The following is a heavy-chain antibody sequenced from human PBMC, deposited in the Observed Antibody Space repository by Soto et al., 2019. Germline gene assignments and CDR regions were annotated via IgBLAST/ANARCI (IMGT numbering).Heavy chain of an antibody. V-gene: IGHV3-30*18. D-gene: IGHD6-6*01. J-gene: IGHJ4*02. CDR3: AKSLAAPYTSTLNDY. CDR1: GFTFSSYG. CDR2: ISYDGSNK. Sequence: GGSLRLSCAASGFTFSSYGMRWVRQAPGKGLEWVAVISYDGSNKYYADSVKGRFTISRDNSKNTLYLQMNSLRAEDTAVYYCAKSLAAPYTSTLNDYWGQGTLVTVSS.